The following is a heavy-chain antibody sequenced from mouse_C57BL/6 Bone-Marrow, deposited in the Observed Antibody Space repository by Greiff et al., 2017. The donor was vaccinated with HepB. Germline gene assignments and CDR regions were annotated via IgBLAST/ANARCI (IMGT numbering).Heavy chain of an antibody. CDR3: ARSVTLNYDYDGRYFDV. D-gene: IGHD2-4*01. V-gene: IGHV1-64*01. CDR1: GYTFTSYW. J-gene: IGHJ1*03. CDR2: IHPNSGST. Sequence: QVQLKQPGAELVKPGASVKLSCKASGYTFTSYWMHWVKQRPGQGLEWIGMIHPNSGSTNYNEKFKSKATLTVDKSSSTAYMQLSSLTSEDSAVYYCARSVTLNYDYDGRYFDVWGTGTTVTVSS.